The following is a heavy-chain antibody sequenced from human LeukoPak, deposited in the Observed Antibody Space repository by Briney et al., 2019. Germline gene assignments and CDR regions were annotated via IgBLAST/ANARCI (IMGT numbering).Heavy chain of an antibody. V-gene: IGHV3-23*01. Sequence: GGSLRLSCAASGFTFSSYAMSWVRQAPGKGLEWVSAISAGGGSTYYADSVKGRFTISRDNSKNTLFLQMNSLRAEDTAVYYCAKDPIYYDSSGFWGQGTLVTVSS. CDR1: GFTFSSYA. D-gene: IGHD3-22*01. CDR3: AKDPIYYDSSGF. J-gene: IGHJ4*02. CDR2: ISAGGGST.